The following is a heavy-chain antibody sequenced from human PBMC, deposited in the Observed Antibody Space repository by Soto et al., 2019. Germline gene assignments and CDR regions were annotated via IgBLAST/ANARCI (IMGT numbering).Heavy chain of an antibody. CDR3: ASLELSVRGYGMDV. V-gene: IGHV4-39*01. D-gene: IGHD1-7*01. CDR1: GDSISTTSYY. CDR2: IYYSGST. J-gene: IGHJ6*02. Sequence: SETLSLTCTVSGDSISTTSYYWGWIRQPPGKGLEWIGSIYYSGSTYYNPSLKSRVTISADTSKNQFSLKLSSVTAADTAVYYCASLELSVRGYGMDVWGQGTTVT.